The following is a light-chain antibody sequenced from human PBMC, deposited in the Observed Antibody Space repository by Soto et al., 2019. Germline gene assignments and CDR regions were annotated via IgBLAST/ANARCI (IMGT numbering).Light chain of an antibody. CDR2: SNN. Sequence: QSALTQPPSASGTPGQRVTISCSGSSSNIGSNYVYWYQQLPGTAPKLLIYSNNQRPSGVPDRFSGSKSGTSASLAISGLRSEDEADYYCAAWDDSLSVHYVFGTGTKLTVL. CDR1: SSNIGSNY. V-gene: IGLV1-47*02. CDR3: AAWDDSLSVHYV. J-gene: IGLJ1*01.